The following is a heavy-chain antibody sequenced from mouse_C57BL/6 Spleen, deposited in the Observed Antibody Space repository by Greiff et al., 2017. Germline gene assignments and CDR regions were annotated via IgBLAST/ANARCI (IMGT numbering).Heavy chain of an antibody. D-gene: IGHD4-1*01. CDR3: ASSLRTGTSFAY. Sequence: EVKLVESGGGLVQPGGSLSLSCAASGFTFTDYYMSWVRQPPGKALEWLGFIRNKANGYTTEYSASVKDRFTISRDNSQRILYLQMNALRADDSATYYGASSLRTGTSFAYWGQGTLVTVSA. V-gene: IGHV7-3*01. CDR1: GFTFTDYY. CDR2: IRNKANGYTT. J-gene: IGHJ3*01.